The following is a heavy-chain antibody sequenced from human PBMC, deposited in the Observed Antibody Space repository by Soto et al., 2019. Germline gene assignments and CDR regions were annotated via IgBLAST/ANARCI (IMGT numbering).Heavy chain of an antibody. CDR2: ISFDGNSK. V-gene: IGHV3-33*08. J-gene: IGHJ4*02. D-gene: IGHD2-15*01. Sequence: PGGSLRLSCAASGFTYSTYGMHWVRQAPGKGLEWVAVISFDGNSKYYAESVKGRFTISRDNSKNTVYLQMNSLRAEDTAVYFCARRALPHACVDYWGKGTLVTVSS. CDR1: GFTYSTYG. CDR3: ARRALPHACVDY.